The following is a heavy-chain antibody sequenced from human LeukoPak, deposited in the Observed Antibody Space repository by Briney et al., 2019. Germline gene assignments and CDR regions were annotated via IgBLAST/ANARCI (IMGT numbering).Heavy chain of an antibody. Sequence: GGSLRLSCAASGFTFSSYSMNWVRQAPGKGLEWVSYISSSSSTIYYADSVKGRFTISRDNVKNSLYLQMNSLRAEDTAVYYCARDAGYYDSSGSYYWGQGTLVTVSS. D-gene: IGHD3-22*01. CDR3: ARDAGYYDSSGSYY. CDR2: ISSSSSTI. J-gene: IGHJ4*02. CDR1: GFTFSSYS. V-gene: IGHV3-48*04.